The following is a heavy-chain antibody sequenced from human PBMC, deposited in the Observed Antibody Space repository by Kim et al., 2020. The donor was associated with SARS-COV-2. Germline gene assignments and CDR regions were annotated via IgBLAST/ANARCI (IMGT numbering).Heavy chain of an antibody. CDR1: GFTFSSYA. D-gene: IGHD3-10*01. V-gene: IGHV3-23*01. CDR3: AKDWNYGSGSYYRGGGNAFDI. J-gene: IGHJ3*02. Sequence: GGSLRLSCAASGFTFSSYAMSWVRQAPGKGLEWVSAISGSGGSTYYADSVKGRFTISRDNSKNTLYLQMNSLRAEDTAVYYCAKDWNYGSGSYYRGGGNAFDIWGQGTMVTVSS. CDR2: ISGSGGST.